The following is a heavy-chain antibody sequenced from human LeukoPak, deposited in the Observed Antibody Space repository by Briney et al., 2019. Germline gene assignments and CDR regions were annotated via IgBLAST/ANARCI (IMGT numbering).Heavy chain of an antibody. V-gene: IGHV4-59*01. Sequence: SETLSLTCTVSGGSINSYYWSWIRQPPGKGLEWIGYIYYSGSTSYNPSLKSRVTISVDTSKNQFFLKLNSVTAADTAVYYCARGLRFLEWLFDHWGQGTLVTVSS. CDR2: IYYSGST. CDR1: GGSINSYY. D-gene: IGHD3-3*01. CDR3: ARGLRFLEWLFDH. J-gene: IGHJ4*02.